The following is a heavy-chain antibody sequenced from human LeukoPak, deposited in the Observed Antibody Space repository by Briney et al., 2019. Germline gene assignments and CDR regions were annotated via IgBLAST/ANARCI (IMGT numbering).Heavy chain of an antibody. D-gene: IGHD6-13*01. Sequence: GESLRISCKGSGYSFTSYWISWVRQTPGKGLEWMGRIDPSDSYTNYSPSFQGHVTISADKSISTAYLQWSSLKASDTAMYYCARRRRAAAGTFPFDSWGQGTLVTVSS. J-gene: IGHJ4*02. V-gene: IGHV5-10-1*01. CDR1: GYSFTSYW. CDR3: ARRRRAAAGTFPFDS. CDR2: IDPSDSYT.